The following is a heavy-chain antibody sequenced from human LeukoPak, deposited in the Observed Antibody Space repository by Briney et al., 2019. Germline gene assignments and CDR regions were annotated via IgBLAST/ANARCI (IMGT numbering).Heavy chain of an antibody. D-gene: IGHD2-15*01. V-gene: IGHV4-59*08. Sequence: PSETLSLTCTVSGGSISSFYWSWILQPPGKGLEWIGYIYNSESTNYNPSLKSGVTISVDTSKNQFSLMLTSVTASDTAMYYCARHCSGGTCPLSFDAFDTWGQGTMVTVSS. CDR1: GGSISSFY. CDR2: IYNSEST. CDR3: ARHCSGGTCPLSFDAFDT. J-gene: IGHJ3*02.